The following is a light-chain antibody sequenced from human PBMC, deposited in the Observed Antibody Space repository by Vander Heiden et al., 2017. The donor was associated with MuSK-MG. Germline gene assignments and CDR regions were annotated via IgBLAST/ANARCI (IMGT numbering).Light chain of an antibody. V-gene: IGLV3-1*01. Sequence: SSEMNQPPSVSVSPGQTASITCSGDKLGDKFAGRYQQRPGQSPVLVIYQDTNRPSGSTERFSGSNSSNTATLTISGTQVVDEADYDWQAGYSTTVVFGGGTKLTVL. CDR2: QDT. CDR3: QAGYSTTVV. CDR1: KLGDKF. J-gene: IGLJ3*02.